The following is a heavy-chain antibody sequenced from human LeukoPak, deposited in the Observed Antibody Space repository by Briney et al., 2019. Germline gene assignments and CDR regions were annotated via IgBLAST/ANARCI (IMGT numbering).Heavy chain of an antibody. CDR3: ARDIYSIAE. CDR1: GFTFSDYW. D-gene: IGHD1-26*01. V-gene: IGHV3-74*01. J-gene: IGHJ4*02. CDR2: IHSDGGTT. Sequence: GGSLRLSCAASGFTFSDYWIHWVRQAPGKGLVWVSLIHSDGGTTNYADSVKGRFTMSRDNAKNMVYLQMNSLRVEDTAVYYCARDIYSIAEWGQGALVTVSS.